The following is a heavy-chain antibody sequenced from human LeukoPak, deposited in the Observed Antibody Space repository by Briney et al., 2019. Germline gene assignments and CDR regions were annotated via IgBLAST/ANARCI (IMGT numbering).Heavy chain of an antibody. CDR3: SRHGESPVYDYMDV. J-gene: IGHJ6*03. D-gene: IGHD5-24*01. CDR1: GFTFGDYA. CDR2: IRRKACGGSP. V-gene: IGHV3-49*03. Sequence: GGSLRLSCTTSGFTFGDYAMSWFRQAPGKGLEGVGFIRRKACGGSPENAAYVKVSFSITKDDSKRIAYMKRNSLQTQAIAVYHWSRHGESPVYDYMDVWGRGTTVTVSS.